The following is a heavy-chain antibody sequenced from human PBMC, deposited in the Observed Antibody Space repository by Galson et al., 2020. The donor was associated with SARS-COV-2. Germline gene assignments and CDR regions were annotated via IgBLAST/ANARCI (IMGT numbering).Heavy chain of an antibody. J-gene: IGHJ4*02. V-gene: IGHV4-39*01. CDR2: TYDSGST. CDR3: ARHGRGELLFPFDY. D-gene: IGHD1-26*01. CDR1: GGSISSSIYF. Sequence: SETLSLTCTVSGGSISSSIYFWGWIRQPPGQALQWIGTTYDSGSTYYDPSLKSRLTISVDTSKNQFSLKLSSVTAADTAVYYCARHGRGELLFPFDYWGQGILATVSS.